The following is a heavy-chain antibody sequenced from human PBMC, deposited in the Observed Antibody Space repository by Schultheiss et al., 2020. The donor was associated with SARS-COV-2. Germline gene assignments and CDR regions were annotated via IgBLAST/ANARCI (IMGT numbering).Heavy chain of an antibody. CDR3: AKDEEDMRFDA. V-gene: IGHV3-21*01. Sequence: GGSLRLSCAASGFTFSSYSMNWVRQAPGKGLEWVSSISSSSSYIYYADSVKGRFTISRDNAKNSLYLQMNSLRAEDTAVYYCAKDEEDMRFDAWGQGTLVTVSS. D-gene: IGHD2-15*01. CDR2: ISSSSSYI. CDR1: GFTFSSYS. J-gene: IGHJ5*02.